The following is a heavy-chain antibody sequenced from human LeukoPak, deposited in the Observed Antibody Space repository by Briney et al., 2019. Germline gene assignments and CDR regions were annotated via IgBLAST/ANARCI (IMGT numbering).Heavy chain of an antibody. D-gene: IGHD3-22*01. Sequence: PGGSLRLSCAASGFTFSSYAMSWVRQAPGKGLEWVSAISGSGGSTYYADSVKGRFTISRDNSKNTLYLQMNSLRAEDTALYYCVGDPPNSGYAFQVWGHGTVVTVSS. CDR1: GFTFSSYA. CDR2: ISGSGGST. V-gene: IGHV3-23*01. J-gene: IGHJ3*01. CDR3: VGDPPNSGYAFQV.